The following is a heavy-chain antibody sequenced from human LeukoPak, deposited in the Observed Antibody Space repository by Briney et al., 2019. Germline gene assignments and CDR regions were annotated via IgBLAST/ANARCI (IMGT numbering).Heavy chain of an antibody. V-gene: IGHV3-9*01. J-gene: IGHJ4*02. Sequence: GRSLRLSCAASGFTFDDYAMHWVRQAPGKGLEGVSGISWNSGSIGYADSVKGRFTISRDNAKNSLYLQMNSLRAEDTALYYCAKEDRRGRHFDYWGQGTLVTASS. CDR2: ISWNSGSI. CDR1: GFTFDDYA. D-gene: IGHD3-16*01. CDR3: AKEDRRGRHFDY.